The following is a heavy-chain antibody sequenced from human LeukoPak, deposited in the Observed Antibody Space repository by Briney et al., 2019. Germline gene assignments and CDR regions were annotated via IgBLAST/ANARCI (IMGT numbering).Heavy chain of an antibody. J-gene: IGHJ5*02. V-gene: IGHV1-18*01. CDR3: ARVYCTNGVCLNWFDP. CDR1: GYTFTSYG. Sequence: ASVKVSCKASGYTFTSYGISWVRQAPGQGLEWMGWISAYNGNTNYAQKLQGRVTMTTDTSTSTAYMELRSLRSDDTAVYYCARVYCTNGVCLNWFDPWGQGTLVTVSS. D-gene: IGHD2-8*01. CDR2: ISAYNGNT.